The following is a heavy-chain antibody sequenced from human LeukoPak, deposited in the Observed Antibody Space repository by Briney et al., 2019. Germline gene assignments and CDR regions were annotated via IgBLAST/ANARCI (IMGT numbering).Heavy chain of an antibody. CDR3: ARGINSYYFDY. Sequence: GESLKISCKGSGYSFTSYWIVWVRQMPGKDLEWMGIIYPGDSDTKYSPSFQGQVTISADKSISTAYLQWSSLKASDTAMYYCARGINSYYFDYWGQGTLVTVSS. J-gene: IGHJ4*02. D-gene: IGHD2-15*01. V-gene: IGHV5-51*01. CDR1: GYSFTSYW. CDR2: IYPGDSDT.